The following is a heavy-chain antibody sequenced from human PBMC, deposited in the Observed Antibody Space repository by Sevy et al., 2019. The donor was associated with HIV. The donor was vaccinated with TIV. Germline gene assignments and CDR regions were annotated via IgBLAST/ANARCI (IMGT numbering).Heavy chain of an antibody. D-gene: IGHD3-9*01. Sequence: SETLSLTCTVSGGFISSSSNFWGWIRQPPGKGLEWIGNIYYSGGTYYTPSLKSRVTISVDTSKNQFSLELSSVTAADTAVYYCARGRYFDWFPYYFDYWGQGTLVTVSS. CDR1: GGFISSSSNF. CDR2: IYYSGGT. V-gene: IGHV4-39*01. CDR3: ARGRYFDWFPYYFDY. J-gene: IGHJ4*02.